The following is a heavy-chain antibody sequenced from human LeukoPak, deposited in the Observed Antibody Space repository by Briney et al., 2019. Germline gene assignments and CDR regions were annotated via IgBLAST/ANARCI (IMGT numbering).Heavy chain of an antibody. CDR2: VSGSGGRT. CDR1: RFTLSTYA. V-gene: IGHV3-23*01. J-gene: IGHJ4*02. Sequence: GGSLRLSCAAARFTLSTYAMSWVRQAPGNGLERFSVVSGSGGRTYYADSAKGRFTVSRDNYKNTVYLKMNSLRAEDTAVYYCAKYGSVVGASANYDYWGQGTLVTVSS. D-gene: IGHD1-26*01. CDR3: AKYGSVVGASANYDY.